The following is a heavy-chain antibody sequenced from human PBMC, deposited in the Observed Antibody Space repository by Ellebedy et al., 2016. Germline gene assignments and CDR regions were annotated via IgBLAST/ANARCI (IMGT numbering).Heavy chain of an antibody. CDR3: ARSDRAAFFSVEFQEFQYYFYDMDV. D-gene: IGHD2-15*01. J-gene: IGHJ6*02. Sequence: GGSLRLSXEGSGYTFTSYWIAWVRQMPGKGLEWMGIILPGDSDTRYNPSFQGQVTMSVDKSISTAYLQWSNLQASDTAKYYCARSDRAAFFSVEFQEFQYYFYDMDVWGQGTTVTVSS. V-gene: IGHV5-51*01. CDR2: ILPGDSDT. CDR1: GYTFTSYW.